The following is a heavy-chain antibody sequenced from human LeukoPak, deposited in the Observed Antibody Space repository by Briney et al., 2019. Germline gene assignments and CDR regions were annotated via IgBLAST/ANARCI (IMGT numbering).Heavy chain of an antibody. J-gene: IGHJ4*02. CDR2: INQDASSI. V-gene: IGHV3-7*04. Sequence: PGGSLRLSCAASGFTFSSYWMSWVREAPDKGLEWVANINQDASSINYAVSVKGRFTISRDNAKKSLYLQMNSLRAEDTAVYYCARTGYIDEGFDYWGQGTLVTVSS. D-gene: IGHD1-1*01. CDR3: ARTGYIDEGFDY. CDR1: GFTFSSYW.